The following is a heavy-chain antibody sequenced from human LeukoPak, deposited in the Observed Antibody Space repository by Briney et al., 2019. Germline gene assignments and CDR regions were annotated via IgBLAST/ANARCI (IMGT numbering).Heavy chain of an antibody. Sequence: GGSLRLTCAASGFTVSSNYMSWVRQAPGKGLEWVSSISSSSSYIYYADSVKGRFTISRDNAKNSLYLQMNSLRAEDTAVYYCARAGSRDGYNPDYWGQGTLVTVSS. D-gene: IGHD5-24*01. CDR1: GFTVSSNY. V-gene: IGHV3-21*01. J-gene: IGHJ4*02. CDR2: ISSSSSYI. CDR3: ARAGSRDGYNPDY.